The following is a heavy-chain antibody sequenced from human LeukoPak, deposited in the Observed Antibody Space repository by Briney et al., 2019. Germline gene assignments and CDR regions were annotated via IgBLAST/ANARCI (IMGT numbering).Heavy chain of an antibody. Sequence: GGSLRLSCAASGFSFGDYAMSWVRQAPGKGLEWVSTISRSGDSTFYADSVKGRFTISRDISKNTLYLQLNSLRAEDTAVFYCARCFFYDSSGHDYPDSWGQGTLVTVSS. CDR2: ISRSGDST. CDR1: GFSFGDYA. D-gene: IGHD3-22*01. V-gene: IGHV3-23*01. J-gene: IGHJ4*02. CDR3: ARCFFYDSSGHDYPDS.